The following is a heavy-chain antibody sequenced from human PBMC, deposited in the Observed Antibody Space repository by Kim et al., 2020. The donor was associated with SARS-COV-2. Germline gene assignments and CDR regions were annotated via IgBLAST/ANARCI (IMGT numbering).Heavy chain of an antibody. Sequence: SETLSLTCAVYGGSFSGYYWSWIRQPPGKGLEWIGEINHSGSTNYNPSLKSRVTISVDTSKNQFSLKLSSVTAADTAVYYCARGAPQYTTVKGLFDYWGQGTLVTVSS. J-gene: IGHJ4*02. CDR2: INHSGST. D-gene: IGHD4-4*01. CDR3: ARGAPQYTTVKGLFDY. V-gene: IGHV4-34*01. CDR1: GGSFSGYY.